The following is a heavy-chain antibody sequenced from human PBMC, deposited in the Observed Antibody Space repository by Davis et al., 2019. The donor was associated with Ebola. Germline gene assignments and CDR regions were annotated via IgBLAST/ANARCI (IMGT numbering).Heavy chain of an antibody. J-gene: IGHJ4*02. D-gene: IGHD6-13*01. CDR1: GFTFSSYA. CDR3: ARDGLSLAAAGTYGY. CDR2: INWNGGST. Sequence: GGSLRLSCAASGFTFSSYAMTWVRQAPGKGLEWVSGINWNGGSTGYADSVKGRFTISRDNAKNSLYLRLNSLRAEDTAVYYCARDGLSLAAAGTYGYWGQGTLVTVSS. V-gene: IGHV3-20*04.